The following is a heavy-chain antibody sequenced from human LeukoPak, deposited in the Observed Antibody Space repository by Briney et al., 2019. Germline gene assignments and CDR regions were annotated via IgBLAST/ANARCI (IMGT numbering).Heavy chain of an antibody. Sequence: GGSLRLSCAASGFNFSTYTMNWVRQAPGKGLEWVSSITSGGSTIFYADSVKGRFTVSRDNAKNSLFLQVYSLTAEDTATYYCARLRTGRFSTSWFDYWGQGSLVTVSS. CDR3: ARLRTGRFSTSWFDY. V-gene: IGHV3-48*04. J-gene: IGHJ4*02. D-gene: IGHD6-13*01. CDR2: ITSGGSTI. CDR1: GFNFSTYT.